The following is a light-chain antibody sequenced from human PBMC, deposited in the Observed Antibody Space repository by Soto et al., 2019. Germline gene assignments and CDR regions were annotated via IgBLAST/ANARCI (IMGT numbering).Light chain of an antibody. CDR1: QCISSW. J-gene: IGKJ4*01. CDR2: AAS. Sequence: DIQMTQSPSSVSASVGDRVTITCRASQCISSWLAWYQQKPGQAPKLLIDAASSLQSGVPSRFSGSGYGTDFTLTIRSMQPEDFATYYCPQANIFHLTFGGGTQVESK. V-gene: IGKV1-12*01. CDR3: PQANIFHLT.